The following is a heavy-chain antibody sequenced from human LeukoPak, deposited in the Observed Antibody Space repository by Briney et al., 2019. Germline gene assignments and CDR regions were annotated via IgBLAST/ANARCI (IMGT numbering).Heavy chain of an antibody. CDR2: MSSSGSTI. CDR3: AKDAGQLVAGYYFDY. CDR1: GFTFNDYY. V-gene: IGHV3-11*04. J-gene: IGHJ4*02. Sequence: PGGSLRLSCAASGFTFNDYYMSWIRQAPGKGLEWVSYMSSSGSTIYYADSVKGRFTISRDNAKNSLYLQMNSLRAEDTAVYYCAKDAGQLVAGYYFDYWGQGTLVTVSS. D-gene: IGHD6-13*01.